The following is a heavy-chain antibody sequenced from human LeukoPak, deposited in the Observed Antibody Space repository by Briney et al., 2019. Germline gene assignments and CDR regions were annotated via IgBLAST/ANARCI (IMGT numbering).Heavy chain of an antibody. CDR1: GFIFSTYW. Sequence: GGPLRLSCAASGFIFSTYWMSWVRQAPGKGLEWVANIKQDGSEKYYVDSVKGRFTISRDNAKNSLCLQMNSLRADDTAVYYCARDDYNSGWDWGQGTLVTVSS. CDR3: ARDDYNSGWD. CDR2: IKQDGSEK. J-gene: IGHJ4*02. V-gene: IGHV3-7*03. D-gene: IGHD6-19*01.